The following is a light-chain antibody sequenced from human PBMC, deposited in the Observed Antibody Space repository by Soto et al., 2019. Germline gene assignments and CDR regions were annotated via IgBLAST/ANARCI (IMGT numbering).Light chain of an antibody. V-gene: IGLV4-60*02. CDR3: ETWDSNSWV. CDR2: LEGSGSY. CDR1: SGHSSYI. Sequence: QLVLTQSSSASASLASSVKLTCTLSSGHSSYIIAWHQQQPGKAPRYLMKLEGSGSYNKGSGVPDRFSGSSSGADRYLTISNLQFEDEADYYCETWDSNSWVFGGGTQLTVL. J-gene: IGLJ3*02.